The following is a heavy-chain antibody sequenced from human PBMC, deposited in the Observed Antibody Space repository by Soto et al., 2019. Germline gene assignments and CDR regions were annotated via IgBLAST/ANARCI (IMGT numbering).Heavy chain of an antibody. CDR2: ISWDGADT. D-gene: IGHD6-19*01. J-gene: IGHJ5*02. Sequence: GGSLRLSCAASGFPFDDYSMNWVRQVPGKGLEWVSLISWDGADTYYADSVKGRFTVSRDNAKNSLYLQMNSLRDEDTAVYYCARERAVGIAVALNWFDPWGQGTLVTVSS. CDR1: GFPFDDYS. V-gene: IGHV3-43*01. CDR3: ARERAVGIAVALNWFDP.